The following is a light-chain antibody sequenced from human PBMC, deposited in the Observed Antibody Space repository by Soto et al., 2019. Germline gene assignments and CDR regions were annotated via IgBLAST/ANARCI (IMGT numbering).Light chain of an antibody. CDR2: AAS. V-gene: IGKV1-39*01. CDR1: QSISSY. Sequence: DIQMNQSPSSLSASVGDRVTITCRASQSISSYLNWYQQKPGKTPKLLIYAASSLQCGVPSRFSGSGSGTDFTLTISSLQPEDFTTYYCQQSYSTPPDFGQGTRLEIK. J-gene: IGKJ5*01. CDR3: QQSYSTPPD.